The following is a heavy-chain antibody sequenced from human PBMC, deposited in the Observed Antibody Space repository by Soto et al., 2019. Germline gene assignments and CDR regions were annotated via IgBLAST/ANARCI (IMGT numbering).Heavy chain of an antibody. CDR1: GGTFNSYG. CDR2: IIPLYGTV. V-gene: IGHV1-69*06. D-gene: IGHD3-10*01. Sequence: QAHLAQSGAEVKKPGSSVTVSCKASGGTFNSYGISWVRQAPGQGLDWMGVIIPLYGTVNYAQKFQGRVSITADKSMSTAYMDLNSLRSDDTAVYYCARVRVIRGVIPSHFGLWGQGTQVTVSS. J-gene: IGHJ4*02. CDR3: ARVRVIRGVIPSHFGL.